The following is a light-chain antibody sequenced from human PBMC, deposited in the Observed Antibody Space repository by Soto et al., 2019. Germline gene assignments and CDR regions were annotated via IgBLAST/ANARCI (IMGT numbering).Light chain of an antibody. CDR2: AAS. CDR3: QQSYGSSGA. CDR1: QNINKY. Sequence: DIHLTQSPSSLSASVGDSVTITCRSSQNINKYLNWYEHRPGKAPKLLIYAASSLQTGVPTRFSGAGAGTFFTLTISNLQLEDVASYYCQQSYGSSGAFGRGTKVEI. J-gene: IGKJ1*01. V-gene: IGKV1-39*01.